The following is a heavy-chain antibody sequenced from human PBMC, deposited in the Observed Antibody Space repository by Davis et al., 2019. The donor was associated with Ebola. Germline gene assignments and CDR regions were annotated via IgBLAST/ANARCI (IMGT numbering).Heavy chain of an antibody. CDR3: ARGGYDYVWGSYRWIDY. Sequence: SETLSLTCTVSGGSISSYYWSWIRQPPGKGLEWIGEINHSGSTNYNPSLKSRVTISVDTSKNQFSLKLSSVTAADTAVYYCARGGYDYVWGSYRWIDYWGQGTLVTVSS. CDR1: GGSISSYY. D-gene: IGHD3-16*02. V-gene: IGHV4-34*01. CDR2: INHSGST. J-gene: IGHJ4*02.